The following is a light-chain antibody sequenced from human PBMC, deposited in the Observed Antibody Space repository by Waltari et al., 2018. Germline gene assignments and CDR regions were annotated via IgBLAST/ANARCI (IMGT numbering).Light chain of an antibody. CDR1: SSDIGPYNY. Sequence: QSALTQPASVSGSPGQSITISCTGTSSDIGPYNYVSWYQQLPGKAHKMMIYEVTKRPSGVSYRFSGSKSGNTASLTISGLRAEDEADYYCSSHANTYNFAHVVFGGGTKLTVL. V-gene: IGLV2-23*02. CDR3: SSHANTYNFAHVV. J-gene: IGLJ2*01. CDR2: EVT.